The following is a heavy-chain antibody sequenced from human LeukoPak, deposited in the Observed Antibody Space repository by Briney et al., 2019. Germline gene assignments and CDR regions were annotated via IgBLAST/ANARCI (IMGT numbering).Heavy chain of an antibody. J-gene: IGHJ6*02. V-gene: IGHV3-11*01. Sequence: GGSPRLSCAASGFTFSDYYMSWIRQAPGKGLEWVSYISSSGSTIYYADSVKGRFTISRDNAKSSLYLQMNSLRAEDTAVYYCARDTYYDFWSGYPHYGMDVWGQGTTVTVSS. CDR2: ISSSGSTI. CDR1: GFTFSDYY. CDR3: ARDTYYDFWSGYPHYGMDV. D-gene: IGHD3-3*01.